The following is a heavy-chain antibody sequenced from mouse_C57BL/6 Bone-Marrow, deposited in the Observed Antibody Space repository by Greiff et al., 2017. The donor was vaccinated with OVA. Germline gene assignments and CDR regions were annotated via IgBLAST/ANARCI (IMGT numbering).Heavy chain of an antibody. J-gene: IGHJ1*03. CDR3: ALGYFDV. V-gene: IGHV1-19*01. Sequence: DVKLQESGPVLVKPGASVKMSCKASGYTFTDYYMNWVKQSHGKSLEWIGVINPYNGGTSYNQKFKGKATLTVDKSSSTAYMELNSLTSEDSAVYYCALGYFDVWGTGTTVTVSS. CDR2: INPYNGGT. CDR1: GYTFTDYY.